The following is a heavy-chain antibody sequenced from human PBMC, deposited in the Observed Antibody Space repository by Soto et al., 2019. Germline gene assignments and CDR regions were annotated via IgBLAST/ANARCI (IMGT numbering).Heavy chain of an antibody. D-gene: IGHD1-7*01. J-gene: IGHJ4*02. CDR2: IYWDDDK. V-gene: IGHV2-5*02. CDR1: GFSLTTSGVG. Sequence: QITLKESGPALVKPTQTLTLTCTFSGFSLTTSGVGVGWIRQPPGKALEWLALIYWDDDKRYCPSLRSRLTITKDTSRNQVVLTMTNMDPVDTATYFCAHRLTLNTDWNYGRFDYWGQGALVTVS. CDR3: AHRLTLNTDWNYGRFDY.